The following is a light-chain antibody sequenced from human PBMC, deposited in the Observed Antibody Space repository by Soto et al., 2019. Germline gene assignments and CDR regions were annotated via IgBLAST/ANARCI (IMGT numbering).Light chain of an antibody. CDR1: QSVSSN. CDR3: QQYSNWPLT. V-gene: IGKV3-15*01. Sequence: TQSPATLSVSPGERATLSCRASQSVSSNLAWYQQKPGQAPRLLIYGASTRATGIPARFSGSGSGTEFTLTISSLQSEDFAVYYCQQYSNWPLTFGGGTKVDIK. J-gene: IGKJ4*01. CDR2: GAS.